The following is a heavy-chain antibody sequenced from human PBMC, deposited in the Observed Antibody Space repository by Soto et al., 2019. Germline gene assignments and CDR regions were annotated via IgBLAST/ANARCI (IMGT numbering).Heavy chain of an antibody. CDR2: ISPYNGLT. J-gene: IGHJ6*02. CDR3: ARDLAKIGSIRGTPLMAV. Sequence: QAQLLRYGSELKKPGPSVKVSCRSSGYTFTNYGISWVRQAPGQGLEWMGWISPYNGLTNYAQKFQGRLTLTTDTSTGTAYMEMGSLRSDDTALYYCARDLAKIGSIRGTPLMAVWGQGTTVTVSS. CDR1: GYTFTNYG. D-gene: IGHD1-1*01. V-gene: IGHV1-18*04.